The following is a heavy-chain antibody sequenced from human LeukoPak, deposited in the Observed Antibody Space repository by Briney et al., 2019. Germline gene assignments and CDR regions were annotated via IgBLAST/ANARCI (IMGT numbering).Heavy chain of an antibody. CDR3: AKTESDFWSGYHFDY. CDR1: GFTFRTYT. Sequence: GGSLRLSCAASGFTFRTYTMNWVRQAPGKGLEWVSAISGSGGSTYYADSVKGRFTISRDNSKNTLYLQMNSLRAEDTAVYYCAKTESDFWSGYHFDYWGQGTLVTVSS. V-gene: IGHV3-23*01. CDR2: ISGSGGST. J-gene: IGHJ4*02. D-gene: IGHD3-3*01.